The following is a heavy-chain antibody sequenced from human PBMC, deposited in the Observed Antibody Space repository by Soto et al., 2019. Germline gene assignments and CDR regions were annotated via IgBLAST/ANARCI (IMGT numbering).Heavy chain of an antibody. CDR1: GFTFSSYG. CDR2: ISYDGSNK. Sequence: QVQLVESGGGVVQPGRSLRLSCAASGFTFSSYGMHWVRQAPGKGLEWVAVISYDGSNKYYADSVKGRFTISRDNSKNTLYLQMNSLRAEDTAVYYCAKVIRSLVDYYDSTRDAFDIWGQGTMVTVSS. CDR3: AKVIRSLVDYYDSTRDAFDI. D-gene: IGHD3-22*01. J-gene: IGHJ3*02. V-gene: IGHV3-30*18.